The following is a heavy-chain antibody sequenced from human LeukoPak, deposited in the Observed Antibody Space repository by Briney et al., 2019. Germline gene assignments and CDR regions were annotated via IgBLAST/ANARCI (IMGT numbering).Heavy chain of an antibody. CDR2: ISGSGGST. D-gene: IGHD5-12*01. J-gene: IGHJ4*02. V-gene: IGHV3-23*01. CDR1: GFTFSSYI. CDR3: AKDPRGYSGYDRDY. Sequence: GGSLRLSCAASGFTFSSYIMSWVRQAPGKGLEWVSAISGSGGSTYYADSVKGRFTISRDNSKNTLYLQMNSLRAEDTAVYYCAKDPRGYSGYDRDYWGQGTLVTVSS.